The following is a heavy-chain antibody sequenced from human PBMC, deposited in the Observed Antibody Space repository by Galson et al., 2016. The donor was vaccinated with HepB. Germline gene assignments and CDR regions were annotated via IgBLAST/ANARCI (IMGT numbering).Heavy chain of an antibody. D-gene: IGHD2-8*02. CDR3: TRGNLVGY. CDR1: GFTFTSYS. CDR2: INRDGSET. Sequence: SLRLSCAASGFTFTSYSMTWVRQAPGKGLEWVGNINRDGSETNYVDSVKGRFTISGDNAKNSLFLQMNSLRVGDTAVYYCTRGNLVGYWGQGTLVIVSS. V-gene: IGHV3-7*01. J-gene: IGHJ4*02.